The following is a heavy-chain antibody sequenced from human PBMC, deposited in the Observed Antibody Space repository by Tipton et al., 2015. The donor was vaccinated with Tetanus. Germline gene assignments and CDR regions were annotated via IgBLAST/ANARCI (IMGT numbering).Heavy chain of an antibody. CDR3: ARAERWLQFGGNWFDP. D-gene: IGHD5-24*01. V-gene: IGHV4-4*07. CDR2: IYTSGST. J-gene: IGHJ5*02. CDR1: GGSISSYY. Sequence: TLSLTCTVSGGSISSYYWSWIRQPAGKGLEWIGRIYTSGSTNYNPSLKSRVTMSVDTSKNQFSLKLSSVTAADTAVYYCARAERWLQFGGNWFDPWGQGTLVTVSS.